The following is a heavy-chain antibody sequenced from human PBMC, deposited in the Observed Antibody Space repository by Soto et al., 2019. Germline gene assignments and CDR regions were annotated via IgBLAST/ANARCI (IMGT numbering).Heavy chain of an antibody. J-gene: IGHJ4*02. V-gene: IGHV4-59*02. CDR2: VYYSGST. Sequence: LSLTCTVSGGSVSNSYWGWIRQPPGKGLEWVAYVYYSGSTNYNPSLGSRVTISVDKSKNQFSLKMTSVTGADTAVYYCARGRSHEWELLVQYFDYWGQGTLVTVAT. CDR1: GGSVSNSY. D-gene: IGHD1-26*01. CDR3: ARGRSHEWELLVQYFDY.